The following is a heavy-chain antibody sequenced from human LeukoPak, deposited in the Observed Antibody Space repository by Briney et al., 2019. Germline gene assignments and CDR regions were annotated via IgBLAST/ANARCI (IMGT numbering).Heavy chain of an antibody. V-gene: IGHV3-53*01. Sequence: GGSLRLSCAASGFTFSSYAMHWVRQAPGKGLEWVSVIYSGGSTYYADSVKGRFTISRDNSKNTLYLQMNSLRAEDTAVYYCARETRSGWYYFDYWGQGTLVTVSS. J-gene: IGHJ4*02. CDR2: IYSGGST. CDR1: GFTFSSYA. CDR3: ARETRSGWYYFDY. D-gene: IGHD6-19*01.